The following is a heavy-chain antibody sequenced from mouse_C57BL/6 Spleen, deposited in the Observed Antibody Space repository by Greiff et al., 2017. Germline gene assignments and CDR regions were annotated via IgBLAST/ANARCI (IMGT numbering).Heavy chain of an antibody. CDR2: IYPGSGST. CDR1: GYTFTSYW. Sequence: QVQLQQPGAELVKPGASVKMSCKASGYTFTSYWITWVKQRPGQGLEWIGDIYPGSGSTNYNEKFKSKATLTVDKSSSTAYMQLSSLTSEDSAVYYCARYYSNDGRGYYAMDYWGQGTSVTVSS. D-gene: IGHD2-12*01. J-gene: IGHJ4*01. CDR3: ARYYSNDGRGYYAMDY. V-gene: IGHV1-55*01.